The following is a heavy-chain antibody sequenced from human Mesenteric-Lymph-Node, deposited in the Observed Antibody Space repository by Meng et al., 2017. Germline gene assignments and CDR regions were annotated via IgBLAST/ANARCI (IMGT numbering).Heavy chain of an antibody. Sequence: GGSLRLSCTASGFTFSNYAMNWVRQAPGKGLEWVAFISNDGVKKYYAESVKGRFTISRDSSKNTLDLHINSLTADDTAMYYCARINQWQVLWDYWGQGTLVTVSS. D-gene: IGHD6-19*01. CDR1: GFTFSNYA. V-gene: IGHV3-30-3*01. J-gene: IGHJ4*02. CDR2: ISNDGVKK. CDR3: ARINQWQVLWDY.